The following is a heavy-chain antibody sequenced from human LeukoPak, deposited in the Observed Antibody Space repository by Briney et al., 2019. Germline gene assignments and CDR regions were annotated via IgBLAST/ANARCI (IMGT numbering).Heavy chain of an antibody. CDR2: IYTSGST. CDR3: ARDFPRFWSGSPFDY. D-gene: IGHD3-3*01. CDR1: GASLNGHY. Sequence: SETLSLTCAVYGASLNGHYWSWIRQPPGKGLEWIGRIYTSGSTNYNPSLKSRVTMSVDTSKNQFSLKLSSVTAADTAVYYCARDFPRFWSGSPFDYWGQGTLVTVSS. V-gene: IGHV4-4*07. J-gene: IGHJ4*02.